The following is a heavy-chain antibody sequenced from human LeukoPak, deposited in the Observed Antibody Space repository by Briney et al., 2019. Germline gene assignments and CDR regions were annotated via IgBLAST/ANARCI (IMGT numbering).Heavy chain of an antibody. CDR3: ARGQRYYDSSGYPPFDY. D-gene: IGHD3-22*01. J-gene: IGHJ4*02. V-gene: IGHV1-18*01. Sequence: ASVKVSCKASGYTFTSYGISWVRQAPGQGLEWMGWISAYNGNTNYAQKLQGRVTMTTDTSTSTAYMELRSLRSDDTAVYYCARGQRYYDSSGYPPFDYWGQGTLVTVSS. CDR1: GYTFTSYG. CDR2: ISAYNGNT.